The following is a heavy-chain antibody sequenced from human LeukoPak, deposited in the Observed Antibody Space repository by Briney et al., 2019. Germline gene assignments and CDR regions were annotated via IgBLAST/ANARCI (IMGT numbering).Heavy chain of an antibody. J-gene: IGHJ6*03. V-gene: IGHV1-69*04. CDR3: ARGLITIFGVVASDYYYYYYMDV. D-gene: IGHD3-3*01. Sequence: ASVKVSCKASGGTFSSYAISWLRQAPGQGLEWMGRIIPILGIANYAQKFQGRVTITADKSTSTAYMELSSLRSEDTAVYYCARGLITIFGVVASDYYYYYYMDVWGKGTTVTVSS. CDR2: IIPILGIA. CDR1: GGTFSSYA.